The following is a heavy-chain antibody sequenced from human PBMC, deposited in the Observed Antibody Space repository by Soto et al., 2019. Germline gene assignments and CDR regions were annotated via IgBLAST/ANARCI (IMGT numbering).Heavy chain of an antibody. CDR1: GYTFTHYG. CDR2: VNGYIGDT. CDR3: ARGDGDTLDY. V-gene: IGHV1-18*01. D-gene: IGHD2-21*02. Sequence: QVQLVQSGAEVKKPGASVKVSCKASGYTFTHYGITWVRQAPGQGLEWTGGVNGYIGDTKSAEKYQGSVTVTIDTSTSTAYLELRSLRSDDTAVYYCARGDGDTLDYWGQGTLVRVSA. J-gene: IGHJ4*02.